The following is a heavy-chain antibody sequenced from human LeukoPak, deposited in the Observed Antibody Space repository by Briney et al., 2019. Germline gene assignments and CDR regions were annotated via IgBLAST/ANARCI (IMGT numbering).Heavy chain of an antibody. CDR1: GFTFSSYG. Sequence: GGSLRLSGAAPGFTFSSYGINWVRQAPGRGLGWVPFIRDVGSPKYYADSVKGRFTISRDTSKNTLSLQMNSLRAEDPAVYYCAKDDSTSSTFDYWGQETLVTVSS. V-gene: IGHV3-30*02. D-gene: IGHD6-6*01. CDR3: AKDDSTSSTFDY. CDR2: IRDVGSPK. J-gene: IGHJ4*02.